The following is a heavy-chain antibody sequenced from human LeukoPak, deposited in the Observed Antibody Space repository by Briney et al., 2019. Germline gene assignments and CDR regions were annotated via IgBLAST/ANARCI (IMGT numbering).Heavy chain of an antibody. J-gene: IGHJ1*01. Sequence: SEALSLTCTVSGDSISRYYWSWIRQPAGKGLEWIGRVSTSGSTNYNPSLKSRVTMSVDTSKNQFSLKLSSVTAADTAVYYCARGRRIAAAGGGEYFQHWGQGTLVTVSS. CDR3: ARGRRIAAAGGGEYFQH. CDR2: VSTSGST. CDR1: GDSISRYY. D-gene: IGHD6-13*01. V-gene: IGHV4-4*07.